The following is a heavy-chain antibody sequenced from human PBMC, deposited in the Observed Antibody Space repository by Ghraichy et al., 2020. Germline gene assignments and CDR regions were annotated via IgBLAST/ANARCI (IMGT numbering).Heavy chain of an antibody. CDR1: GGSFSGYY. CDR2: INHSGST. Sequence: SETLSLTCAVYGGSFSGYYWSWIRQPPGKGLEWIGEINHSGSTNYNPSLKSRVTISVDTSKNQFSLKLSSVTAADTVVYYCARAAKYFDWLLRYYYGMDVWGQGTTVTVSS. CDR3: ARAAKYFDWLLRYYYGMDV. V-gene: IGHV4-34*01. J-gene: IGHJ6*02. D-gene: IGHD3-9*01.